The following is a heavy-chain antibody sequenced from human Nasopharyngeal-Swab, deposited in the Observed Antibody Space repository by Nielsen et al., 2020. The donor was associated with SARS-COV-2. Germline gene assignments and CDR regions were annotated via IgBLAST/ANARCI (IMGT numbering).Heavy chain of an antibody. V-gene: IGHV3-23*01. CDR2: ISGSGGST. J-gene: IGHJ6*02. D-gene: IGHD6-13*01. CDR3: AKDGYSSSWYYYYGMDV. CDR1: GFTFSSYA. Sequence: GESLNISCAASGFTFSSYAMSWVRQAPGKGLAWVSAISGSGGSTYYADSVKGRFTISRDNSKNTLYLQMNSLRAEDTAVYYCAKDGYSSSWYYYYGMDVWGQGTTVTVSS.